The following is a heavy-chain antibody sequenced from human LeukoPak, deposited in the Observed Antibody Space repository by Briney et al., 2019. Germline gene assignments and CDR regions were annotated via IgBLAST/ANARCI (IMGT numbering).Heavy chain of an antibody. J-gene: IGHJ4*02. CDR2: ISYDGSNK. CDR3: ARAPAARTLGYFDY. Sequence: GRSLRLSCAASGFTFSSYAMHWVRQVPGKGLEWVAVISYDGSNKYYADSVKGRFTISRDNSKNTLYLQMNSLRAEDTAVYYCARAPAARTLGYFDYWGQGTLVTVSS. V-gene: IGHV3-30*04. CDR1: GFTFSSYA. D-gene: IGHD6-13*01.